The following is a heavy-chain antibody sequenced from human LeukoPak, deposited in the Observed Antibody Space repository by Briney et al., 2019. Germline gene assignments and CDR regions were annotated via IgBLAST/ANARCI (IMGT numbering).Heavy chain of an antibody. CDR3: ARAGDAFDI. CDR2: IWYDGSDK. J-gene: IGHJ3*02. Sequence: GGSLRLSCAASGFTFSSDGMSWVRQAPGKGLEWVAVIWYDGSDKYYTDSVKGRFTISRDNSKNTLYLQMNSLRAEDTATYYCARAGDAFDIWGQGTMVTVSS. V-gene: IGHV3-33*08. CDR1: GFTFSSDG.